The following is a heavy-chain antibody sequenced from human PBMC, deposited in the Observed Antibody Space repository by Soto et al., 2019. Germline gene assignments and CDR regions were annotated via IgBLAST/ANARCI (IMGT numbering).Heavy chain of an antibody. CDR3: ARYRRGFLDWRPSGGYYGFDG. Sequence: SETLSLTCAVYGGSFSGYDWTWIRQPPGKGLEWIGEINHSGITNYNASLKSRVTISMDTPKTQFSLKLRSVIAADTAVYYCARYRRGFLDWRPSGGYYGFDGWRQGTTVTVYS. J-gene: IGHJ6*02. V-gene: IGHV4-34*01. D-gene: IGHD3-3*01. CDR1: GGSFSGYD. CDR2: INHSGIT.